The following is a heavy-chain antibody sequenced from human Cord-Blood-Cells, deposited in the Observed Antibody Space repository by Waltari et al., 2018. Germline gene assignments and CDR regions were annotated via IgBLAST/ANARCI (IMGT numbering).Heavy chain of an antibody. V-gene: IGHV3-7*01. J-gene: IGHJ2*01. D-gene: IGHD6-13*01. CDR3: ARGGAARYFDL. CDR1: GFTFSSYW. Sequence: EVQLVESGGGLVQPGGSLRLSCPASGFTFSSYWMSWVRQAPGKGLEWVANIKQDGSEKYYVDSVKGRFTISRDNAKNSLYLQMNSLRAEDTAVYYCARGGAARYFDLWGRGTLVTVSS. CDR2: IKQDGSEK.